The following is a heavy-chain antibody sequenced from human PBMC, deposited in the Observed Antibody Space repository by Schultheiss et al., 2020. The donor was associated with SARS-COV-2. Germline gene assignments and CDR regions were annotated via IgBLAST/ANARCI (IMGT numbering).Heavy chain of an antibody. CDR2: IYTSEST. CDR1: GGSINSYY. V-gene: IGHV4-4*07. J-gene: IGHJ6*03. D-gene: IGHD3-3*01. CDR3: ARAKYYDFWSGYYPYYYYYMDV. Sequence: SETLSLTCTVSGGSINSYYWSWIRQPAGKGLEWIGRIYTSESTNYNPSLKSRVTISGDTSKNHFSLKLSSVTAADTAVYYCARAKYYDFWSGYYPYYYYYMDVWGKGTTVTVSS.